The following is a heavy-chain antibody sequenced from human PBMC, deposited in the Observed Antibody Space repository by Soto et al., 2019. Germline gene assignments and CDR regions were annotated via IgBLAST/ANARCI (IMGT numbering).Heavy chain of an antibody. CDR3: AIQLVVPAAMAYYYYYYMDV. CDR2: IYYSGST. V-gene: IGHV4-59*08. D-gene: IGHD2-2*01. Sequence: SETLSLTCTVSGGSISSYYWSRIRQPPGKGLEWIGYIYYSGSTNYNPSLKSRFTISADTSKNQLSLRLSSVTAADTAVYYCAIQLVVPAAMAYYYYYYMDVWGKGTTVTVSS. J-gene: IGHJ6*03. CDR1: GGSISSYY.